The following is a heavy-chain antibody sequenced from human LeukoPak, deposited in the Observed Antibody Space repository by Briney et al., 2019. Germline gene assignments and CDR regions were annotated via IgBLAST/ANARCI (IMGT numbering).Heavy chain of an antibody. D-gene: IGHD2/OR15-2a*01. Sequence: SVKVSCKASGGTFSSYAISWVRQAPGQGLEWMGGIIPIFGTANYAQKFQGRVTITADESTSTAYMELSSLRSEDTAVYYCATGIVGTNKRPYNWFDPWGQGTLATVSS. CDR1: GGTFSSYA. CDR2: IIPIFGTA. V-gene: IGHV1-69*13. J-gene: IGHJ5*02. CDR3: ATGIVGTNKRPYNWFDP.